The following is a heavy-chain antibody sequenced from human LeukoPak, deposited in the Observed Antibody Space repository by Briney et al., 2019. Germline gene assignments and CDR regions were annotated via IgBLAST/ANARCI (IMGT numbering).Heavy chain of an antibody. J-gene: IGHJ4*02. CDR2: IYYSGIT. D-gene: IGHD6-6*01. V-gene: IGHV4-39*01. CDR3: ARSKREMSRRFHY. CDR1: GGSISSSSHY. Sequence: SETLSLTCTVSGGSISSSSHYWGWIRQPPGKGLEWIGSIYYSGITYYNPSHKSRVTISVDTSKNQFSLKLSSVTAADTAVYYCARSKREMSRRFHYWRQGTLVTVSS.